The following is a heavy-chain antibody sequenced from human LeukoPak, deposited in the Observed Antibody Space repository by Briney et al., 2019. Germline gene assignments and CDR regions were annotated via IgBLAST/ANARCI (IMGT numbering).Heavy chain of an antibody. V-gene: IGHV3-53*01. J-gene: IGHJ5*02. CDR2: IYSGGST. D-gene: IGHD3-3*01. CDR1: GFTVSSNY. CDR3: ARGPLYYDFWSGSPPQFDP. Sequence: GGSLRLSCAASGFTVSSNYMNWVRQAPGKGLEWVSVIYSGGSTYYADSVKGRFTISRDDSKNTLYLQMNSLRAEDTAVYYCARGPLYYDFWSGSPPQFDPWGQGTLVTISS.